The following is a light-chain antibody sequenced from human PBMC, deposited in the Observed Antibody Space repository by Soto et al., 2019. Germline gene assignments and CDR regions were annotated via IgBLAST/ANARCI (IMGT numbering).Light chain of an antibody. CDR3: QQYNSWLWT. V-gene: IGKV3D-15*01. CDR2: GAS. J-gene: IGKJ1*01. CDR1: QSVSNN. Sequence: EIVLTQSPGTLSLSPGARATLSCRASQSVSNNYLAWYQQKPGQAPRLLIYGASNRATGIPARFSGSGSGTEFTLIISSLQSEDSAVYYCQQYNSWLWTFGQGTKVDIK.